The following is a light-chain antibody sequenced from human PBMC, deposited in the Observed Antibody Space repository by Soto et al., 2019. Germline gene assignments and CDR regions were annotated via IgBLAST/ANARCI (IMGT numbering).Light chain of an antibody. Sequence: EKVLTQSAVTLSVSLGASXSLXCRASQSVISNLAWYQQKPGQAPRLLIYGASSRATGIPDRFSGSGSGTDFTLTISRLEPEDFAVYCCQQFDGSLWPFGPGTKV. CDR3: QQFDGSLWP. CDR1: QSVISN. J-gene: IGKJ1*01. V-gene: IGKV3-20*01. CDR2: GAS.